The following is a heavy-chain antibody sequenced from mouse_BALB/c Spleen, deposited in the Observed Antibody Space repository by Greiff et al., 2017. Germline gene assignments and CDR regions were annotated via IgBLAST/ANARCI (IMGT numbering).Heavy chain of an antibody. Sequence: EVKLQESGAELVKPGASVKLSCTASGFNIKDTYMHWVKQRPEQGLEWIGRIDPANGNTKYDPKFQGKATITADTSSNTAYLQLSSLTSEDTAVYYCARREATTAFDYWGQGTTLTVSS. V-gene: IGHV14-3*02. J-gene: IGHJ2*01. CDR3: ARREATTAFDY. CDR2: IDPANGNT. D-gene: IGHD3-2*02. CDR1: GFNIKDTY.